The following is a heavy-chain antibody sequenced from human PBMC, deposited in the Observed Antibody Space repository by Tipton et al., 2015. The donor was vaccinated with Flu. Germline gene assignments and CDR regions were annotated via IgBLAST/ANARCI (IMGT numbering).Heavy chain of an antibody. Sequence: QLVQSGAEVKKPGASVKVSCKASGYTFTGYYMHWVRQAPGQGLEWMGRINPNSGGTNYAQKFQGRVTMTRDTSISTAYMELSRLRSDDTAVYYCARDPWIYYYGSSGYLHGMDVWGQGTTVTVSS. J-gene: IGHJ6*02. V-gene: IGHV1-2*06. CDR1: GYTFTGYY. D-gene: IGHD3-22*01. CDR2: INPNSGGT. CDR3: ARDPWIYYYGSSGYLHGMDV.